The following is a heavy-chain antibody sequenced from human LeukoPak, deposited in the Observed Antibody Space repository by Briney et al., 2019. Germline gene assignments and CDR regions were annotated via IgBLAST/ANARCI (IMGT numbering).Heavy chain of an antibody. J-gene: IGHJ4*02. CDR3: ARDALRGATPYFDY. D-gene: IGHD3-10*01. CDR1: GYSFTGYY. Sequence: ASVKVSCKASGYSFTGYYMHWVRQAPGQVLEWMGWINPNSGDTNYAQKFQGRVTMTTDTSTSTAYMELRSLRSDDTAVYYCARDALRGATPYFDYWGQGTLVTVSS. V-gene: IGHV1-2*02. CDR2: INPNSGDT.